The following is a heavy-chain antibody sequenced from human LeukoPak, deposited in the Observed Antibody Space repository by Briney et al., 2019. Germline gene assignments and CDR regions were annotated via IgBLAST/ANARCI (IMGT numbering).Heavy chain of an antibody. CDR1: GGTFSSYA. Sequence: ASVKVSCKASGGTFSSYAISWVRQAPGQGLEWMGRIIPIFGIANYAQKFQGRVTITADKSTSTAYMELSSLRSEDTAVYYCARGGVGATPGPYNWFDPWGQGTLVTVYS. D-gene: IGHD1-26*01. CDR3: ARGGVGATPGPYNWFDP. J-gene: IGHJ5*02. V-gene: IGHV1-69*04. CDR2: IIPIFGIA.